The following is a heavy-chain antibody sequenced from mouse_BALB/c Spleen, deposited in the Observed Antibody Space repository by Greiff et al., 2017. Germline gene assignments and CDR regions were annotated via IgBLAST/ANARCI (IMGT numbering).Heavy chain of an antibody. CDR2: ISYSGST. V-gene: IGHV3-2*02. CDR3: ARRVYGSSYDYAMDY. CDR1: GYSITSDYA. D-gene: IGHD1-1*01. J-gene: IGHJ4*01. Sequence: VQLKQSGPGLVKPSQSLSLTCTVTGYSITSDYAWTWIRQFPGNKLEWMGYISYSGSTSYNPSLKSRISITRDTSKNQFFLQLNSVTTEDTATYYCARRVYGSSYDYAMDYWGQGTSVTVSS.